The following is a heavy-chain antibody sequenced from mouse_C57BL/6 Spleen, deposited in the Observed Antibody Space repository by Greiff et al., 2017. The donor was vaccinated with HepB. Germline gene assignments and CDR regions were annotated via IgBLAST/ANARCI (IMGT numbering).Heavy chain of an antibody. J-gene: IGHJ2*01. CDR3: TITTVVATGLDY. CDR2: IDPETGGT. CDR1: GYTFTDYE. Sequence: VQLQQSGAELVRPGASVTLSCKASGYTFTDYEMHWVKQTPVHGLEWIGAIDPETGGTAYNQKFKGKAILTADKSSSTAYMELRSLTSEDSAVYYCTITTVVATGLDYWGQGTTLTVSS. D-gene: IGHD1-1*01. V-gene: IGHV1-15*01.